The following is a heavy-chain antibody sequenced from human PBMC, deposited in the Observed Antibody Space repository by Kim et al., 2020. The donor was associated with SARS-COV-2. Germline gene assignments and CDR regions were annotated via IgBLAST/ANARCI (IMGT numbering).Heavy chain of an antibody. V-gene: IGHV1-46*01. CDR2: INPSGGST. CDR1: GYTFTSYY. D-gene: IGHD3-9*01. CDR3: ARERDASNYDILTGFWGAGGCLNWFDP. Sequence: ASVKVSCKASGYTFTSYYMHWVRQAPGQGLEWMGIINPSGGSTSYAQKFQGRVTMTRDTSTSTVYMELSSPRSEDTAVYYCARERDASNYDILTGFWGAGGCLNWFDPWGQGTLVTVSS. J-gene: IGHJ5*02.